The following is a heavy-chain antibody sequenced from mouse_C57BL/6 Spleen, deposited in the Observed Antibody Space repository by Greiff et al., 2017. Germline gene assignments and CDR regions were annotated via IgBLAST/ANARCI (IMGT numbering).Heavy chain of an antibody. D-gene: IGHD1-1*01. J-gene: IGHJ4*01. CDR1: GYTFTSYW. CDR3: AIEGYGPAGVYARDY. V-gene: IGHV1-74*01. CDR2: IHPSASDT. Sequence: QVQLQQPGAELVKPGASVKVSCKASGYTFTSYWMHWVKQRPGQGLEWIGRIHPSASDTNYNQTFKGKDTLTVDKSSSTAYMQLSSLPSVDSAVYYCAIEGYGPAGVYARDYWGQGTSVTVSS.